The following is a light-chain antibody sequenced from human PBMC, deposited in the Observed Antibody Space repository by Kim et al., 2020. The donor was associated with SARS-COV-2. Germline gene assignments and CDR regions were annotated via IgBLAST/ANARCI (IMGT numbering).Light chain of an antibody. CDR1: QSVSSSY. J-gene: IGKJ2*01. Sequence: SPGERATLTRRAGQSVSSSYLAWYRQKPGQAPRLLIYGASSRATGIPDRFSGSGSGTDFALTISRLEPEDFAVYYCQKYGSSPLTFGQGTKLEIK. CDR2: GAS. CDR3: QKYGSSPLT. V-gene: IGKV3-20*01.